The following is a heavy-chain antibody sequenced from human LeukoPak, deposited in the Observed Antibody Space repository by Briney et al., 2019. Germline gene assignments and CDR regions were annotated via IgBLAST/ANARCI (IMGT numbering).Heavy chain of an antibody. CDR1: GGSISYSSTDYY. J-gene: IGHJ4*02. CDR3: ARHRHSHHYDY. Sequence: SETLSLTCTVSGGSISYSSTDYYWGWVRQPPGKGLEWIGSISYSGSTYYNPSLTSRVTMSADTSNNQFSLKLTSVTAADTAVYYCARHRHSHHYDYWGQGTLVTVSS. V-gene: IGHV4-39*01. D-gene: IGHD5-18*01. CDR2: ISYSGST.